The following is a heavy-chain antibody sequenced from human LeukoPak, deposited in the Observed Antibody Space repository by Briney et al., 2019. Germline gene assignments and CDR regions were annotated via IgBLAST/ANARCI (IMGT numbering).Heavy chain of an antibody. CDR2: ISSDGNTK. CDR3: ARRRIVGSTDDAFDI. V-gene: IGHV3-30-3*01. J-gene: IGHJ3*02. Sequence: VGSLRLSCAASGFTFSSYAMHWVRQAPGKGLEWAAVISSDGNTKYYADSVEGRFTISRDNSNNTLYLQMNTLGADDTAIYYCARRRIVGSTDDAFDIWGQGTMVTLSS. CDR1: GFTFSSYA. D-gene: IGHD1-26*01.